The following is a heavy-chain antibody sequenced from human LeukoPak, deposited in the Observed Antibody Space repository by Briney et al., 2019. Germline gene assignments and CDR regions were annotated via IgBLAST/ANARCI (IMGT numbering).Heavy chain of an antibody. Sequence: SETLSLTCTVSGGSISSSSYYWGWIRQPPGKGLEWIGSIYYSGSTSYNPSLKSRVTISVDTSKNQFSLKLSSVTAADTAVYYCARGQGYDFWSGYLYYFDYWGQGTLVTVSS. J-gene: IGHJ4*02. D-gene: IGHD3-3*01. V-gene: IGHV4-39*01. CDR3: ARGQGYDFWSGYLYYFDY. CDR1: GGSISSSSYY. CDR2: IYYSGST.